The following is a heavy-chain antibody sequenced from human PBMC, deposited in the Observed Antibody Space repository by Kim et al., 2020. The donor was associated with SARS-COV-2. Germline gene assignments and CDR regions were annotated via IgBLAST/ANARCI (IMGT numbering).Heavy chain of an antibody. Sequence: GGSLRLSCAASGFTFSDYYMSWIRQAPGKGLEWVSYISSSSSYTNYADSVKGRFTISRDNAKNSLYLQMNSLRAEDTAVYYCARHQHYYDSSVGYWGQGTLVTVSS. J-gene: IGHJ4*02. V-gene: IGHV3-11*06. CDR2: ISSSSSYT. D-gene: IGHD3-22*01. CDR1: GFTFSDYY. CDR3: ARHQHYYDSSVGY.